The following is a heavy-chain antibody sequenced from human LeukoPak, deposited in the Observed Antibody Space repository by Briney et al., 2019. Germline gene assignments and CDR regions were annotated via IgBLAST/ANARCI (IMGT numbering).Heavy chain of an antibody. J-gene: IGHJ4*02. D-gene: IGHD6-13*01. Sequence: GEPLKISCEGSGFSFTNNWIGWVRQMPGKGLEWMGIIYPGDSDTRYSPSFQGQVTISADKSISTAYLQWSSLKASDTAMYYCARHSHSSSWYHRDYWGQGTLITVSS. CDR2: IYPGDSDT. V-gene: IGHV5-51*01. CDR3: ARHSHSSSWYHRDY. CDR1: GFSFTNNW.